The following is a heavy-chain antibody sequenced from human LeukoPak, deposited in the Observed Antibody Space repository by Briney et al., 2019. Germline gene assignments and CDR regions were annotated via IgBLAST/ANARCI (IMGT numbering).Heavy chain of an antibody. D-gene: IGHD2-2*01. CDR2: ISASSSFM. CDR3: ARGYCSRTSCEDFDY. J-gene: IGHJ4*02. CDR1: GFTFSHYS. Sequence: KAGGSLRLSCAASGFTFSHYSMNWVRQAPGKGLERVSSISASSSFMYYADSLKGRFTISRDNAKNSLYLQMNSLRAEDTAVFYCARGYCSRTSCEDFDYWGQGTLVTVSS. V-gene: IGHV3-21*01.